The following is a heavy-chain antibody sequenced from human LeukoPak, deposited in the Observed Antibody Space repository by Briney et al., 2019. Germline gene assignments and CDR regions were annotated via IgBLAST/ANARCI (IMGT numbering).Heavy chain of an antibody. CDR1: GGSFRGYY. Sequence: SETLSLTCAVYGGSFRGYYWSWIRQPPGKGLEWIGEINHSGSTNYNPSLKSRVTISVDTSKNQFSLKLSSVTAADTAVYYCASFLTAGRYYYGMDVWGQGTTVTVSS. V-gene: IGHV4-34*01. D-gene: IGHD6-19*01. CDR3: ASFLTAGRYYYGMDV. J-gene: IGHJ6*02. CDR2: INHSGST.